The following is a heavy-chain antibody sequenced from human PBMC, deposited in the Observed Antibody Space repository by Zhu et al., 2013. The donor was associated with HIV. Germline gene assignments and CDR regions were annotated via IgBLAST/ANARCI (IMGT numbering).Heavy chain of an antibody. CDR2: IIPILGIA. CDR1: GGTFSSYT. Sequence: QVQLVQSGAEVKKPGSSVKVSCKASGGTFSSYTISWVRQAPGQGLEWMGRIIPILGIANYAQKFQGRVTITADKSTSTAYMELSSLRSEDTAVYYCARGSKYSSSFYYYYYGMDVWGQGTTGHRLL. V-gene: IGHV1-69*02. CDR3: ARGSKYSSSFYYYYYGMDV. D-gene: IGHD6-6*01. J-gene: IGHJ6*02.